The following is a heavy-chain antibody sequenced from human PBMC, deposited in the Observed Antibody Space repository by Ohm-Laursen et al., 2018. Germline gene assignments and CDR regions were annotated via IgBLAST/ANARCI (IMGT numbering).Heavy chain of an antibody. CDR3: ARGPLYYYDSSGRWNAFDI. CDR1: GFPFSGYS. D-gene: IGHD3-22*01. V-gene: IGHV3-7*04. Sequence: GSLRLSCSASGFPFSGYSMNWVRQAPGKGLEWVANIKQDGSEKYYVDSVKGRFTISRDNAKNSLYLQMNSLRAEDTAVYYCARGPLYYYDSSGRWNAFDIWGQGTMVTVSS. J-gene: IGHJ3*02. CDR2: IKQDGSEK.